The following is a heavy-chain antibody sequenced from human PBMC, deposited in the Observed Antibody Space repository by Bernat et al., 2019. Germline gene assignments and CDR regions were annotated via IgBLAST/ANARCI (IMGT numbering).Heavy chain of an antibody. J-gene: IGHJ5*02. V-gene: IGHV3-48*03. D-gene: IGHD6-19*01. CDR2: ISSSGGNT. CDR3: ASRIAVTGSWRGS. CDR1: GFTFSSYE. Sequence: EVQLVESGGGLVQPGGSLRLSCAAPGFTFSSYEMNWVRQAPGKGLEWVSYISSSGGNTYYADSVKGRFTISRDNTKNSLYLQLNGLRAEDTAVYYCASRIAVTGSWRGSWGQGTLVTVSS.